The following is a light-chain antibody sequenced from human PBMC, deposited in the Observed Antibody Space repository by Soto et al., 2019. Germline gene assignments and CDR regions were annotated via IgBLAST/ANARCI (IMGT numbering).Light chain of an antibody. J-gene: IGLJ2*01. Sequence: QSALTQPASVSGSPGQSITISCTGTSSDVGGYNSVSWYQQHPGKAPKLMIYEVNDRPSGVSNRFSGSKSGNTASLTISELQAEDEADYYCSSYTSSSTLVVFGGGTQLTVL. V-gene: IGLV2-14*01. CDR2: EVN. CDR1: SSDVGGYNS. CDR3: SSYTSSSTLVV.